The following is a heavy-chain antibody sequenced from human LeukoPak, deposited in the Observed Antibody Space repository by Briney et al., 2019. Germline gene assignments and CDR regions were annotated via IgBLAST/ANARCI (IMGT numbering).Heavy chain of an antibody. D-gene: IGHD5-18*01. V-gene: IGHV4-39*01. CDR3: ARPRGYSYGQYYFDY. J-gene: IGHJ4*02. CDR2: IYYSGST. Sequence: SETLSLTCTVSGGSISSSSYYWGWIRQPPGKGLEWIGSIYYSGSTYYNPSLKSRVTISVDTSKNQFSLKLSSVTAADTAVYYCARPRGYSYGQYYFDYWGQGTLVTVSS. CDR1: GGSISSSSYY.